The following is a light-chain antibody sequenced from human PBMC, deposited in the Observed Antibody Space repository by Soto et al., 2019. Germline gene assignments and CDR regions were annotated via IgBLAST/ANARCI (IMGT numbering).Light chain of an antibody. CDR2: KAS. V-gene: IGKV1-5*03. J-gene: IGKJ1*01. Sequence: DIQMTQSPSTLSASVGDRVTITCRASQTITDWLAWYQQKPGKAPSILIYKASTLESGVPSRFSGSGSGTEFTLTISSLQPDDFATYYCQHYDTYTWTFGQGTKVEIK. CDR1: QTITDW. CDR3: QHYDTYTWT.